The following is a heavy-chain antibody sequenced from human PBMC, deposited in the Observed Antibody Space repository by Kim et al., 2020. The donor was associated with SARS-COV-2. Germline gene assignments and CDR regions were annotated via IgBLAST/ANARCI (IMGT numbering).Heavy chain of an antibody. J-gene: IGHJ4*02. CDR3: ATLRGRGVTTIYS. CDR2: IYYTGFT. D-gene: IGHD4-17*01. Sequence: SETLSLTCTVSGDSINNNDYYWGWIRQPPGKGLEWIGSIYYTGFTYYNLSLKSRVTTSVDTSRNQFSLKLRSVTASDTAIYYCATLRGRGVTTIYSWGQGTLVTVSS. V-gene: IGHV4-39*01. CDR1: GDSINNNDYY.